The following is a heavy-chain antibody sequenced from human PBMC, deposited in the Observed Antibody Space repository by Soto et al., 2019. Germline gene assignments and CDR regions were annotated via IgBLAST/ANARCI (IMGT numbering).Heavy chain of an antibody. Sequence: PGGSLRLSCAASGFTFSSYSMNWVRQAPGKGLEWVSSISSSSSYIYYADSVKGRFTISRDNAKNSLYLQMNSLRAEDTAVYYCARGDIVVVPAALTDYYYYMDVWGKGTTVTVSS. D-gene: IGHD2-2*01. V-gene: IGHV3-21*01. CDR3: ARGDIVVVPAALTDYYYYMDV. CDR1: GFTFSSYS. J-gene: IGHJ6*03. CDR2: ISSSSSYI.